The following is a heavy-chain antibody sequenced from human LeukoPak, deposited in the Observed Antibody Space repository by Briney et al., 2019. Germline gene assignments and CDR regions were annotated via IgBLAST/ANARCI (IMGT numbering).Heavy chain of an antibody. D-gene: IGHD4-17*01. V-gene: IGHV4-59*11. J-gene: IGHJ4*02. CDR3: ARDKGYGDWAFDY. CDR2: IYYSGST. Sequence: SETLSLTCTVSGGSISSHYWSWIRQPPGKGLEWIGYIYYSGSTNYNTSLKSRVTISVDTSKNQFSLKLSSVTAADTAVYYCARDKGYGDWAFDYWGQGTLVTVSS. CDR1: GGSISSHY.